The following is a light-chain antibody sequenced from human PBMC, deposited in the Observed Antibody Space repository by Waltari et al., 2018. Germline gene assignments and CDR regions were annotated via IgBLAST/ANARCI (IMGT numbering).Light chain of an antibody. J-gene: IGKJ5*01. CDR3: QQYDTSPPGIT. V-gene: IGKV3-20*01. CDR2: AAS. Sequence: EVVLTQSPGTLSLSPGERATLSCRASQSVSNNYFAWYQQKPGQAPRLLIYAASSRAACIPDRVSGSGSGTDFTLTISRLEPEDFAVYYCQQYDTSPPGITFGQGTRLENK. CDR1: QSVSNNY.